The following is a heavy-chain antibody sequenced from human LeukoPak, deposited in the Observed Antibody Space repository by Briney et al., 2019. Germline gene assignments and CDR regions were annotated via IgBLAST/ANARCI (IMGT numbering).Heavy chain of an antibody. CDR3: ARVRDGYNSFDY. J-gene: IGHJ4*02. V-gene: IGHV4-39*01. D-gene: IGHD5-24*01. Sequence: SETLSLTCTVSGGSISSSSYYWGWISQPPGKGLEWIGSIYYSGSTYYNPSLKSRVTISVDTSKNQFSLKLSSVTAADTAVYYCARVRDGYNSFDYWGQGTLVTVSS. CDR1: GGSISSSSYY. CDR2: IYYSGST.